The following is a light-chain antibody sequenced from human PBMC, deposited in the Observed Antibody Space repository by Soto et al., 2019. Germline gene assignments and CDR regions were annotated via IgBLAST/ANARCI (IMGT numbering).Light chain of an antibody. CDR2: GAS. J-gene: IGKJ1*01. V-gene: IGKV3-20*01. Sequence: EIGLTQSPPTLYLSPGERATLSCRASQSVSSNYLAWYQQKPGQAPRPLIYGASSRATGIPDRFSGSGAGTDFTLTISRLESEDFAVYYCQQYGSSPWTFGQGTKVDIK. CDR1: QSVSSNY. CDR3: QQYGSSPWT.